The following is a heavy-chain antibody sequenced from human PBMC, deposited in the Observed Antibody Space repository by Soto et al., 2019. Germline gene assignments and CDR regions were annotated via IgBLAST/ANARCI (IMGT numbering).Heavy chain of an antibody. CDR2: TKDKAYSYTT. CDR1: GFSLSDLF. Sequence: EVQLVESGGDLVQPGGSLRLSCAASGFSLSDLFIDWVRQAPGKGLEWVGRTKDKAYSYTTEYAASMKGRFTISRDQSRNSLYLQMSSLRTEDTAVYYCASIQGVFGYWGQGTLVTVSS. V-gene: IGHV3-72*01. D-gene: IGHD3-10*01. CDR3: ASIQGVFGY. J-gene: IGHJ4*02.